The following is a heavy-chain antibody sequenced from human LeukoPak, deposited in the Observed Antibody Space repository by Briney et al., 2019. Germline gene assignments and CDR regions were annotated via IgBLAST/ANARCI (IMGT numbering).Heavy chain of an antibody. CDR3: AKAGLVRGGALDS. CDR1: GFTFSTYA. Sequence: GGSLRLSCAASGFTFSTYAMTWVRQAPGKGLEWVSSITGTGDGTSAADSVKGRFTISRDSSKHTLYLQMNSLRVEDTAVYYCAKAGLVRGGALDSWGQGTLVTVSS. CDR2: ITGTGDGT. D-gene: IGHD4/OR15-4a*01. V-gene: IGHV3-23*01. J-gene: IGHJ4*02.